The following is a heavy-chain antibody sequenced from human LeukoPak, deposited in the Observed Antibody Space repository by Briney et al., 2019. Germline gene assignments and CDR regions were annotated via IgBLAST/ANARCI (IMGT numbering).Heavy chain of an antibody. D-gene: IGHD5-12*01. Sequence: SETLSLTCAVYGGSISSSNWWSWVRQPPGKGLEWIGEINHSGSTNYNPSLKSRVTISVDTSKNQFSLKLSSVTAADTAVYYCARVPAGVRYSGYDYAFDIWGQGTMVTVSS. CDR3: ARVPAGVRYSGYDYAFDI. J-gene: IGHJ3*02. V-gene: IGHV4-4*02. CDR2: INHSGST. CDR1: GGSISSSNW.